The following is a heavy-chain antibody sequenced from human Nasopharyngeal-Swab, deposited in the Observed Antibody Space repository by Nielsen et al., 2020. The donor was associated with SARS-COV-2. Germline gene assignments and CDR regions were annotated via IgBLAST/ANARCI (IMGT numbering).Heavy chain of an antibody. CDR2: INDSGST. J-gene: IGHJ5*02. V-gene: IGHV4-34*01. CDR1: GGTFSGYY. CDR3: ARGITMVRGVIISGWFDP. D-gene: IGHD3-10*01. Sequence: SETLSLTCAVYGGTFSGYYWSWIRQPPGKGLEWIGEINDSGSTNYNPSLESRVTISVDASKSQFSLKLSSVTAADTAVYYCARGITMVRGVIISGWFDPWGQGTLVTVSS.